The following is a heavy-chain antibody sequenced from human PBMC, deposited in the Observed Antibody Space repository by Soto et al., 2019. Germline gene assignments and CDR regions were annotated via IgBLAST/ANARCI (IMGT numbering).Heavy chain of an antibody. J-gene: IGHJ4*02. CDR3: ARGGGSSWYETAFDY. D-gene: IGHD6-13*01. Sequence: PGGSLRLSCAASGFTFSSYSMNLVRQAPGKGLEWVSSISSSSSYIYYADSVKGRFTISRDNAKNSLYLQMNSLRAEDTAVYYCARGGGSSWYETAFDYWGQGT. CDR2: ISSSSSYI. CDR1: GFTFSSYS. V-gene: IGHV3-21*01.